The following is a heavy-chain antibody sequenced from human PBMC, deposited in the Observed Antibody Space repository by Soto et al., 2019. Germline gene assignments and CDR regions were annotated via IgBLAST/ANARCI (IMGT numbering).Heavy chain of an antibody. CDR1: GSTFNTYC. D-gene: IGHD3-3*01. CDR2: ISAYDGKT. J-gene: IGHJ5*02. V-gene: IGHV1-18*01. CDR3: ARDPHEFWTSYWFDP. Sequence: SVKVSCKTSGSTFNTYCINWGRQAPGQGLELMGWISAYDGKTTYAEKFQGRVTLTTDTSTSTAYMELRSLRSDDTAIYYCARDPHEFWTSYWFDPWGQGTPVTVSS.